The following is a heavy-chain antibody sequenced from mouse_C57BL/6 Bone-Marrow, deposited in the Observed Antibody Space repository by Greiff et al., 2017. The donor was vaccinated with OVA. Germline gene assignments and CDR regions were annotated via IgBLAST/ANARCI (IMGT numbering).Heavy chain of an antibody. CDR2: IRNKANNHAT. Sequence: EVKVEESGGGLVQPGGSMKLSCAASGFTFSDAWMDWVRQSPEKGLEWVAEIRNKANNHATYYAESVKGRFTISRDDSKSSVYLQMNSLRAEDTGIYYCTIGGLRRAWFAYWGQGTLVTVSA. CDR3: TIGGLRRAWFAY. CDR1: GFTFSDAW. J-gene: IGHJ3*01. V-gene: IGHV6-6*01. D-gene: IGHD2-4*01.